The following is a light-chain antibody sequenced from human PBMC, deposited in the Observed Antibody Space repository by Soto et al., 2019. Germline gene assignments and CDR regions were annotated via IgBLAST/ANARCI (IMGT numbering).Light chain of an antibody. Sequence: EIVVAQSPATLSVSPGERATLSCWASQSVGINLAWYQQKPGQAPRLLIYDASTRATGIPDRFRGSGSGTDFTLTISSLQSEDFAVYFCQQYDNWPPAYPFGQGTKLEIK. CDR1: QSVGIN. J-gene: IGKJ2*01. V-gene: IGKV3-15*01. CDR2: DAS. CDR3: QQYDNWPPAYP.